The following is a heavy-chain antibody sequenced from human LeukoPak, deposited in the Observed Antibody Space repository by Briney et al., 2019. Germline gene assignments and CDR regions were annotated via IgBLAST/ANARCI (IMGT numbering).Heavy chain of an antibody. J-gene: IGHJ6*04. Sequence: GGSLRLSCAASGFTFSSYAMHWVRRAPGKGLEWVAVISYDGSNKYYADSVKGRFTISRDNSKNTLYLQMNSLRAEDTAVYYCAKYYYGSGDVWGKGTTVTVSS. D-gene: IGHD3-10*01. CDR3: AKYYYGSGDV. V-gene: IGHV3-30*04. CDR1: GFTFSSYA. CDR2: ISYDGSNK.